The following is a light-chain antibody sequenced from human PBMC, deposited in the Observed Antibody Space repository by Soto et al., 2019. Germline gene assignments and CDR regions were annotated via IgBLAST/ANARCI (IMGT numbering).Light chain of an antibody. CDR3: QHYATWLWT. CDR1: QSVSSK. V-gene: IGKV3-15*01. J-gene: IGKJ1*01. Sequence: EIVMTQSPATLSVSPGERATLSCRASQSVSSKLAWYQQKPGQAPRLLIYGAFTRATGIPARFSGSGSGTEFTLTISSLQSEDFAVYYCQHYATWLWTFGQGTKVEVK. CDR2: GAF.